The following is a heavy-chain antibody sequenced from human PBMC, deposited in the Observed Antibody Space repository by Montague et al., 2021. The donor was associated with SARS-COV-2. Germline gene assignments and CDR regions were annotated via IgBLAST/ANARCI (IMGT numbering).Heavy chain of an antibody. CDR3: ARDRSYGSSGYPFPQYLFDY. CDR2: VIFTGAS. CDR1: VDSMSRYY. V-gene: IGHV4-59*01. J-gene: IGHJ4*02. Sequence: SETLSLTCAVYVDSMSRYYWTWIRQPPVKRLDWIGYVIFTGASIYNPSLKGRVTISVDTSKHQFSLGLSSVTAADTAVYYCARDRSYGSSGYPFPQYLFDYWGQGALVIVSS. D-gene: IGHD3-22*01.